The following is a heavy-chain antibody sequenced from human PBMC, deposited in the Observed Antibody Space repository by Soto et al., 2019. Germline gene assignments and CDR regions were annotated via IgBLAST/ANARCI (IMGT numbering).Heavy chain of an antibody. V-gene: IGHV3-21*01. D-gene: IGHD6-13*01. Sequence: GGSLRLSCAASGFTFSDYTMSWVRQSPGKGLEWVSSINSGSAYIYYAASVKGRFTISRDSAKNSLYLQMDSLRADDTAVYYCARVIGIATAPLDCWGQGTLVTVSS. CDR3: ARVIGIATAPLDC. J-gene: IGHJ4*02. CDR2: INSGSAYI. CDR1: GFTFSDYT.